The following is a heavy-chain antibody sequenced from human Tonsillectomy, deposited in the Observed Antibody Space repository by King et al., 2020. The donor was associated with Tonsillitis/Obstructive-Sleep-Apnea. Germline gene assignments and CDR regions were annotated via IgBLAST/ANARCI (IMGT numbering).Heavy chain of an antibody. Sequence: QLVQSGAEVKKPGSSLKVSCKASGGTFSSYAFSWVRQAPGQGLQWMGGIIPILGTSHYAQNFQGRVTITADESSSTAYMELSSLRSEDTAVYYCARDVDHSYDYWGQGTLVTVSS. J-gene: IGHJ4*02. CDR3: ARDVDHSYDY. CDR2: IIPILGTS. V-gene: IGHV1-69*01. CDR1: GGTFSSYA. D-gene: IGHD4-11*01.